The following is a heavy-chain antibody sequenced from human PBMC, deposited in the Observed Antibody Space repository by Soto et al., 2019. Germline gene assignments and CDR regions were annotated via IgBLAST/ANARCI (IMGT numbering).Heavy chain of an antibody. CDR3: AHTRGYYAVDY. CDR2: IYWNDDK. Sequence: ESGPTLVNPTQTLTLTCTFSEFSLSTRGVGVGWIRQPPGKALEWLALIYWNDDKRDRPSLKSRLTITKDTPKNQVVLTMTNMDPVDTATYYCAHTRGYYAVDYWGQGTLVTVSS. J-gene: IGHJ4*02. V-gene: IGHV2-5*01. D-gene: IGHD3-22*01. CDR1: EFSLSTRGVG.